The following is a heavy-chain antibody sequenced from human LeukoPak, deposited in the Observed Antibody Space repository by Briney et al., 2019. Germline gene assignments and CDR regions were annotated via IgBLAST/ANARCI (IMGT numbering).Heavy chain of an antibody. CDR1: GFTFSSYA. J-gene: IGHJ4*02. Sequence: GGSLRLSCAASGFTFSSYAMSWVRPAPGKGLEWVSAISGCGGSTYYAGSVKGRFTISRDNSKNTLYLQMSSLRAEDTAVYYCASGSVFDYWGQGTLVTVSS. CDR2: ISGCGGST. V-gene: IGHV3-23*01. CDR3: ASGSVFDY.